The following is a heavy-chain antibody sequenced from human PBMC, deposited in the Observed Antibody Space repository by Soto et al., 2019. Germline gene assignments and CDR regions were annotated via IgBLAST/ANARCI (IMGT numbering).Heavy chain of an antibody. D-gene: IGHD3-10*01. V-gene: IGHV3-21*01. CDR1: GFTFSSYS. Sequence: EVQLVESGGGLVKPGGSLRLSCAASGFTFSSYSMNWVRQAPGKGLEWVSSISSSSSYIYYADSVKGRFTISRDNAKDSVYLQMNSLSAEDTAVYYCARDMGQNGMDVWGQGTTVTVSS. CDR3: ARDMGQNGMDV. CDR2: ISSSSSYI. J-gene: IGHJ6*02.